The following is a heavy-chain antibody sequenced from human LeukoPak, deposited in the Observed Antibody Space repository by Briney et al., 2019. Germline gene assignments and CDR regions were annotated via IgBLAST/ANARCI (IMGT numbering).Heavy chain of an antibody. CDR2: INPSGGST. Sequence: ASVKVSCKASGYTFTSYYMHWVRQAPGQGLEWMGIINPSGGSTSYAQKFQGRVTMTRDMSTSTVYMELSSLRSEDTAVYYCARDQNNWNDRASWFDPWGQGTLVTVSS. CDR3: ARDQNNWNDRASWFDP. V-gene: IGHV1-46*01. J-gene: IGHJ5*02. D-gene: IGHD1-20*01. CDR1: GYTFTSYY.